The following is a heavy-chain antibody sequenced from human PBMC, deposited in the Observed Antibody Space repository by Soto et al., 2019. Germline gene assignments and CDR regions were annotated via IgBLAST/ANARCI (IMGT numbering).Heavy chain of an antibody. Sequence: EVHLLGSGGDLVKPGGSLRLSCEVSGFTFNNFAMSWVRQSPGKGLEWVSTISSDGDLRHYAESVKGRFTISRDNSKRSLFLQMNSLRAEDTALYFCAKVRQRFLDILTGATNFHSWGQGTLVTVSS. CDR1: GFTFNNFA. V-gene: IGHV3-23*01. D-gene: IGHD3-9*01. CDR2: ISSDGDLR. J-gene: IGHJ4*02. CDR3: AKVRQRFLDILTGATNFHS.